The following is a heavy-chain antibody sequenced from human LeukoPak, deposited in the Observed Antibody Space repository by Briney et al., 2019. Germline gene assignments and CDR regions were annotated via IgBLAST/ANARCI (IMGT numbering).Heavy chain of an antibody. CDR3: ARDSEYSSSWGYYYYYMDV. CDR2: ISSSSYI. CDR1: GFTFSNYN. Sequence: GGSLRLSCAASGFTFSNYNMNWVRQAPGKGLEWVSSISSSSYIYYADSVKGRFTISRDNAKNSLYLQMNSLRAEDTAVYYCARDSEYSSSWGYYYYYMDVWGKGTTVTVSS. D-gene: IGHD6-13*01. J-gene: IGHJ6*03. V-gene: IGHV3-21*01.